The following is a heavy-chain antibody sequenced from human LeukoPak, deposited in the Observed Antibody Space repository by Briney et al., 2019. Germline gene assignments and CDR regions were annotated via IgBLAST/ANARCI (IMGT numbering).Heavy chain of an antibody. CDR1: GFTFSSYG. D-gene: IGHD2-2*01. J-gene: IGHJ4*02. V-gene: IGHV3-33*01. CDR3: ARGRHCSSTSCLVEY. Sequence: GGSLRLSCAASGFTFSSYGMHWVRQAPGKGLEWVAVIWYDGSNKYYADSVKGRFTISRDNSKNTLYLQMNSLRAEDTAVYYCARGRHCSSTSCLVEYRGQGTLVTVSS. CDR2: IWYDGSNK.